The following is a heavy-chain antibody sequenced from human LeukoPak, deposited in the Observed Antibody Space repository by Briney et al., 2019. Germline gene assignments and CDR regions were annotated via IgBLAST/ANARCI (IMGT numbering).Heavy chain of an antibody. CDR3: TTAKWLVFLGVGVEGVDV. V-gene: IGHV3-15*01. Sequence: PGGSLRLSCAASGFTFSNAWMSWVRQAPGKGLEWVGHIKSKTDGGTTDYAAPVKGRFTISRDDSKNTLYLQMNSLKTEDTAVYYCTTAKWLVFLGVGVEGVDVWGQGTTVTVSS. J-gene: IGHJ6*02. CDR1: GFTFSNAW. D-gene: IGHD6-19*01. CDR2: IKSKTDGGTT.